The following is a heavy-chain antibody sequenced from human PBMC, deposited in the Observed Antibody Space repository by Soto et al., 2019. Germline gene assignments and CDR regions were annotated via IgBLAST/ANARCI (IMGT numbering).Heavy chain of an antibody. V-gene: IGHV3-30*12. J-gene: IGHJ4*02. CDR2: ISSDEKIK. D-gene: IGHD6-6*01. CDR3: ARGLRSVLDY. Sequence: PGGSLRLSCAVSGFNFHSNFGMHWVRQAPGKGLEWVAVISSDEKIKQYADSVRGRFAISRDNSKNTLYLQMTSLRAEDTAIYYCARGLRSVLDYWGQGTLVTVSS. CDR1: GFNFHSNFG.